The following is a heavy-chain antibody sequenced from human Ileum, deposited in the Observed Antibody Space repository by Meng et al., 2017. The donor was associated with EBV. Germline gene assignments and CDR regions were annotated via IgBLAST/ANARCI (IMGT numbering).Heavy chain of an antibody. Sequence: HGQLRQWGAVLLKPAEPLSPTCAVYGGSCNGYYWTWIRQPPGKGLEWIGEINHSGSTNYNPSLKSRVIISVDTSKNQFSLTLSSVTAADTAVYYCARGVYGPTTRGREYFIHWGRGTLVTVSS. V-gene: IGHV4-34*01. J-gene: IGHJ1*01. CDR3: ARGVYGPTTRGREYFIH. CDR2: INHSGST. CDR1: GGSCNGYY. D-gene: IGHD2-8*01.